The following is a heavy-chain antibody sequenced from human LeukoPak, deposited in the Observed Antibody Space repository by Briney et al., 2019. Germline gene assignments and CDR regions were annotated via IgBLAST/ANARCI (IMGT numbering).Heavy chain of an antibody. D-gene: IGHD3-22*01. CDR2: INHSGST. CDR3: VRGKMRLTVVGY. V-gene: IGHV4-34*01. J-gene: IGHJ4*02. CDR1: GGSFSGYY. Sequence: SETLSLTCAVYGGSFSGYYWSWIRQPPGKGLEWIGEINHSGSTNYNPSLKSRATISVDTPKNQFSLKLSSGTAADTAVYYCVRGKMRLTVVGYWGEGTLVTVSS.